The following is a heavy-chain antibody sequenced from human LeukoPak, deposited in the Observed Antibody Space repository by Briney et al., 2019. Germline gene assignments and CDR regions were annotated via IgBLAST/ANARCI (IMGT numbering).Heavy chain of an antibody. V-gene: IGHV3-23*01. Sequence: PGGSLRLSCAASRFTFSSYAMSWVRQAPGKGLEWVSGISGSGDNTYYADSVKGRFTISRDNSKNTLYVQVNSLGTEDTAAYYCAKGGYYDSSGSFYFDYWGQGTLVTVSS. CDR1: RFTFSSYA. CDR2: ISGSGDNT. J-gene: IGHJ4*02. D-gene: IGHD3-22*01. CDR3: AKGGYYDSSGSFYFDY.